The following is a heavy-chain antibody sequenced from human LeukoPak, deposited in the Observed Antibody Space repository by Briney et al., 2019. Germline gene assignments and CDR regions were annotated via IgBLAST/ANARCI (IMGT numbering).Heavy chain of an antibody. CDR3: ARDGGYSYGYYFDY. D-gene: IGHD5-18*01. CDR2: IIPIFGTA. CDR1: GGTFSGYA. Sequence: ASVKVSCKASGGTFSGYAISWVRQAPGQGLEWMGGIIPIFGTANYAQKFQGRVTITTDESTSTAYMELSSLRSEDTAVYYCARDGGYSYGYYFDYWGQGTLVTVSS. V-gene: IGHV1-69*05. J-gene: IGHJ4*02.